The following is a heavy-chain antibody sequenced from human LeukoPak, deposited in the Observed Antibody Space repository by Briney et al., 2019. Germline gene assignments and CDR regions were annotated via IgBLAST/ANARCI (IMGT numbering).Heavy chain of an antibody. V-gene: IGHV3-53*01. J-gene: IGHJ4*02. CDR1: GFTFSSYA. D-gene: IGHD3-16*01. CDR3: ARDRFRGSYYLDY. CDR2: IYSGGST. Sequence: GGSLRLSCAASGFTFSSYAMSWVRQAPGEGLEWVSVIYSGGSTYYADSVKGRFTISRDNSKNTLYLQMNSLRAEDTAVYYCARDRFRGSYYLDYWGQGTLVTVSS.